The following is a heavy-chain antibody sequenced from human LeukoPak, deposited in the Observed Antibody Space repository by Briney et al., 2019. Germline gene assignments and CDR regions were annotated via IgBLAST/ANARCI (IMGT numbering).Heavy chain of an antibody. CDR2: ISWNSGSI. Sequence: GGSLRLSCAASGFTFDDYAMDWVRQAPGKGLEWVSGISWNSGSIGYADSVKGRFTISRDNAKNSLYLQMNSLRAEDTALYYCARNWANRYFDYWGQGTLVTVSS. V-gene: IGHV3-9*01. D-gene: IGHD2-8*01. CDR3: ARNWANRYFDY. J-gene: IGHJ4*02. CDR1: GFTFDDYA.